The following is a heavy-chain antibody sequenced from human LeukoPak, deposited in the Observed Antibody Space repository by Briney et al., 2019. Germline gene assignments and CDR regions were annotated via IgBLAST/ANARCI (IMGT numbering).Heavy chain of an antibody. D-gene: IGHD2-2*01. V-gene: IGHV3-21*01. CDR2: ISSTSSYI. CDR1: GFTFSSYS. CDR3: ARGVRDCSSTSLYYYYYGMDV. J-gene: IGHJ6*02. Sequence: GGSLRLSCAASGFTFSSYSMNWVRQAPGKGLEWVSSISSTSSYIYYADSVKGRFTISRDNAKNSLYLQMNSLRAEDTAVYYCARGVRDCSSTSLYYYYYGMDVWGQGTTVTVSS.